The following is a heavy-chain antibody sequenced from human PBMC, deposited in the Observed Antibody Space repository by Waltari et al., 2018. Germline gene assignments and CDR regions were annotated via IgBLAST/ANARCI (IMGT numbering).Heavy chain of an antibody. CDR3: AKDRIVGSDI. CDR2: IYSGGST. J-gene: IGHJ3*02. CDR1: GFTFSSYA. V-gene: IGHV3-23*03. D-gene: IGHD2-15*01. Sequence: EVQLLASGGGLVQPGGSLRLSCAASGFTFSSYAMSWVRQAPGKGLEWVSVIYSGGSTYYADSVKGRFTISRDNSKNTLYLQMNSLRAEDTAVYYCAKDRIVGSDIWGQGTMVTVSS.